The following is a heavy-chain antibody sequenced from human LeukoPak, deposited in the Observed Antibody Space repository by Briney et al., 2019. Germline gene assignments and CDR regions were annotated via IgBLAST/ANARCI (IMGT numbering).Heavy chain of an antibody. Sequence: SETLSLTCAVYGGSFSGYYWSWIRQPPGKGLEWIGEINYSGSTNYNPSLKSRVTISVDTSKNQFSLRLRSVTAADTAVYYCARGRVARSPYFDYWDQGTLVTVSS. CDR2: INYSGST. V-gene: IGHV4-34*01. CDR3: ARGRVARSPYFDY. J-gene: IGHJ4*02. CDR1: GGSFSGYY.